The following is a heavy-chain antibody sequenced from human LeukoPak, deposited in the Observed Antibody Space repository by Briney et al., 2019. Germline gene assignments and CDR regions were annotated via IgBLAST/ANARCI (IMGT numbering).Heavy chain of an antibody. J-gene: IGHJ3*02. CDR3: ARDGSSGHAFEI. CDR2: IYYSGST. D-gene: IGHD6-19*01. CDR1: GGSISIYY. V-gene: IGHV4-59*01. Sequence: SETLSLTCTVSGGSISIYYWCWVRPPPGKGLEWIWYIYYSGSTTYNTPPPSLVTISEDTSKHHFSLKLSSVTAADTGVYFCARDGSSGHAFEIWGQGKMVTVSS.